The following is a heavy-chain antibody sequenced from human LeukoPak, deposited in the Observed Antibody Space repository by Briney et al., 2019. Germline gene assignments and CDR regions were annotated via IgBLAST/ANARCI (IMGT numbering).Heavy chain of an antibody. Sequence: PGGSLRLSCAASGFTFNNYAMSWVRQAPGEGLEWVSAISGSGGSTYYALSVKGRFTISRDNSKNTLYLQMNSLRAEDTAVYYCAKSSVGVVPTLDYWGQGTLVTVSS. CDR2: ISGSGGST. V-gene: IGHV3-23*01. CDR1: GFTFNNYA. CDR3: AKSSVGVVPTLDY. J-gene: IGHJ4*02. D-gene: IGHD2-15*01.